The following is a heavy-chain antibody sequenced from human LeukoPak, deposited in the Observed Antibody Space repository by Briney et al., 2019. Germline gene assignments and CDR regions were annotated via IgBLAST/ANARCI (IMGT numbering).Heavy chain of an antibody. CDR2: INHSGST. D-gene: IGHD2-2*01. CDR1: GGSFSGYY. J-gene: IGHJ5*02. Sequence: SETLSLTCAVYGGSFSGYYWSWIRQPPGKGLEWIGEINHSGSTNYNPSLKGRVTISVDTSKNQFSLKLSSVTAADTAVYYCARGRTYCSSTSCYSNWFDPWGQGTLVTVSS. CDR3: ARGRTYCSSTSCYSNWFDP. V-gene: IGHV4-34*01.